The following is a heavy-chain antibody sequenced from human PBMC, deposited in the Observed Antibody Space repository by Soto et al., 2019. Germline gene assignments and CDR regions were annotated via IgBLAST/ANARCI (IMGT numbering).Heavy chain of an antibody. V-gene: IGHV3-73*02. CDR2: IRSKANSYAT. J-gene: IGHJ5*02. Sequence: EVQLVESGGGLVQPGGSLKLSCAASGFTFSGSAMHWVRQASGKGLEWVGRIRSKANSYATAYAASVKGRFTISRDDSKNTAYLQMNSLKTEDTAVYYCTRQPISRFLDRRFDPWGQGTLVTVSS. D-gene: IGHD3-3*01. CDR1: GFTFSGSA. CDR3: TRQPISRFLDRRFDP.